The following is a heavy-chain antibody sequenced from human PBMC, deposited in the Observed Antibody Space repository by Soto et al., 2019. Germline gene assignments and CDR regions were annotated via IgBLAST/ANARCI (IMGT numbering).Heavy chain of an antibody. J-gene: IGHJ6*02. CDR1: GFSLSTSGMC. CDR3: ARSRGMLPYYYYGMDV. CDR2: IDWDDDK. D-gene: IGHD2-8*01. Sequence: SCPTLVNPTQTLTLTCTFSGFSLSTSGMCVSWIRQPPGKALEWLALIDWDDDKYYSTSLKTRLTISKDTSKNQVVLTMTNMDPVDTATYYCARSRGMLPYYYYGMDVWGQGTTVTVSS. V-gene: IGHV2-70*01.